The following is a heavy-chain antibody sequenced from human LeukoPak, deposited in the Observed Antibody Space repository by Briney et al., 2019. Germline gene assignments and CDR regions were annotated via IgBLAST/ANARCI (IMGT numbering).Heavy chain of an antibody. CDR1: GFTFDDYA. CDR2: ISWNSGSI. J-gene: IGHJ3*02. Sequence: GRSLRLSCAASGFTFDDYAMHWVRQAPGKGLEWVSGISWNSGSIGYADSVKGRFTISRDNAKNSLYLQMNSLRAEDMALYYCAKALGYSRSSDAIDIWGQGTMVTVSS. D-gene: IGHD6-13*01. CDR3: AKALGYSRSSDAIDI. V-gene: IGHV3-9*03.